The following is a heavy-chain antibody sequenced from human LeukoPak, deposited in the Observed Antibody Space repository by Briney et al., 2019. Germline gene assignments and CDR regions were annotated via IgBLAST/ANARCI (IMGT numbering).Heavy chain of an antibody. J-gene: IGHJ5*02. Sequence: SVKVSCKASGGTFSSYAISWVRQAPGQGLEWMGGIIPIFGTANYAQKFQGRVTITADESTSTAYMELSSLRSEDTAVYYCARDGDSSGYYRPYNWFDPWGQGTLVTGSS. CDR2: IIPIFGTA. CDR3: ARDGDSSGYYRPYNWFDP. V-gene: IGHV1-69*13. D-gene: IGHD3-22*01. CDR1: GGTFSSYA.